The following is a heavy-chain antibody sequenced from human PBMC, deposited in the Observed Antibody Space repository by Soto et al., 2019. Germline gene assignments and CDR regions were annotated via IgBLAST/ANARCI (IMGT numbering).Heavy chain of an antibody. V-gene: IGHV2-26*01. CDR1: GLSITDSEMG. J-gene: IGHJ5*02. Sequence: QVTLKESGPALVKLTETLTLRCTVPGLSITDSEMGVTWIRQPPGQPLEWLAHIDSSGEKSDRTFLKSRRAISMVPSKGPLALTMPNMTAADTPTYSGAWRHGAVAVSPLLDPWGEGMPVTASS. CDR2: IDSSGEK. D-gene: IGHD3-16*01. CDR3: AWRHGAVAVSPLLDP.